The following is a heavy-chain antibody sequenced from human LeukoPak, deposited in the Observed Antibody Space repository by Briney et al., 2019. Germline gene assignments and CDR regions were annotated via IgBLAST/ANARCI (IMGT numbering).Heavy chain of an antibody. Sequence: KTGGSLSLSCAASGLTFSSYAMSWVRQPPGRGREWVSSISGSGDRTNYAHSGKGRFTISRDNSKNMLYLQMNSLRAEDTAVYYCAKDGTAGFNYDAFDIWGQGTMVTVSS. J-gene: IGHJ3*02. V-gene: IGHV3-23*01. CDR1: GLTFSSYA. CDR2: ISGSGDRT. D-gene: IGHD6-13*01. CDR3: AKDGTAGFNYDAFDI.